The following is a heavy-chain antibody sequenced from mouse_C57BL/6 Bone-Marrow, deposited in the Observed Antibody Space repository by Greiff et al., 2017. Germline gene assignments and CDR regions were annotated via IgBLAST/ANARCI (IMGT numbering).Heavy chain of an antibody. V-gene: IGHV1-15*01. J-gene: IGHJ2*01. CDR1: GYTFTDYE. CDR3: TRDGNYGDYFDY. Sequence: QVQLQQSGAELVRPGASVTLSCKASGYTFTDYEMHWVKQTPVHGLEWIGAIDPETGGTAYNQKFKGKAILTADKSSSTAYMELRSLTSEDSAVYYCTRDGNYGDYFDYWGQGTTLTVSS. CDR2: IDPETGGT. D-gene: IGHD2-1*01.